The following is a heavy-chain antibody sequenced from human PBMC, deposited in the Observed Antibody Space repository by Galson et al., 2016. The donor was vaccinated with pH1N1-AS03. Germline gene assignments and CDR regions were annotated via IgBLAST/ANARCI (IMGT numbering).Heavy chain of an antibody. V-gene: IGHV4-39*07. D-gene: IGHD1-26*01. CDR2: IYFRGAT. CDR3: ARHVGGSYPNNLDS. J-gene: IGHJ4*02. CDR1: GDSISSTPYS. Sequence: ETLSLTCTVSGDSISSTPYSWGWIRQPPGKGLEWIGTIYFRGATYYSPSLKSRVTISIDSSKNLFSMSLSSVTAADTAVYYCARHVGGSYPNNLDSWGQGTLVIVSS.